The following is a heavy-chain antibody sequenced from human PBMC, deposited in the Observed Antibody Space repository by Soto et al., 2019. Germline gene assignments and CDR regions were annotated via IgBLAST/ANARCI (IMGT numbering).Heavy chain of an antibody. J-gene: IGHJ5*02. Sequence: QVQLVQSGAEVKKPGSSVKVSCKASGGTFSSYAISWVRQAPGQGLEWMGGIIPIFGTANYAQKFQGRVTIPADEPTRTAYRERSSLRSEDTAVYYCARGGGYGAIDWFDPWGQGTLVTVSS. D-gene: IGHD5-12*01. CDR3: ARGGGYGAIDWFDP. CDR2: IIPIFGTA. CDR1: GGTFSSYA. V-gene: IGHV1-69*01.